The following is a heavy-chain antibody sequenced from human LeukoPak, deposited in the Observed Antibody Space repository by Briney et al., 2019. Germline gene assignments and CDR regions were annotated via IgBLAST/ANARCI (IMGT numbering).Heavy chain of an antibody. CDR1: VGSISSGDYY. J-gene: IGHJ3*02. CDR2: IYYSGST. V-gene: IGHV4-30-4*01. D-gene: IGHD2-2*01. CDR3: ARELIVVVPAVLGAFDI. Sequence: SQTLSLTCTVSVGSISSGDYYWSWIRQPPGKGLEWIGYIYYSGSTYYNPSLKSRVTISVDTSKNQFSLKLSSVTAADTAVYYCARELIVVVPAVLGAFDIWGQGTMVTVSS.